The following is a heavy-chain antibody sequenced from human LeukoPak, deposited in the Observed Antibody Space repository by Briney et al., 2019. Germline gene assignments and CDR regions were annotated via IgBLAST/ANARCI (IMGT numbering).Heavy chain of an antibody. D-gene: IGHD4-23*01. CDR1: GFFFSSYS. CDR2: ISSNSEYI. Sequence: PGGSLRLSCAASGFFFSSYSMNWVRQAPGKGLEWVSSISSNSEYIYYADSVRGRFTISRDNAKNSLYLQMNSLRHEDTAVYYCAKAPNSYLPSIDPGGQGTLVTVSS. J-gene: IGHJ5*02. CDR3: AKAPNSYLPSIDP. V-gene: IGHV3-21*01.